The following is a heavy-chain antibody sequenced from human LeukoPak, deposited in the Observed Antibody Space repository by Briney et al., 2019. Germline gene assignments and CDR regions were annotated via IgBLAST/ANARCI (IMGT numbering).Heavy chain of an antibody. CDR3: ASFPWDLRPT. J-gene: IGHJ4*02. CDR1: GFPFSTYS. D-gene: IGHD1-26*01. Sequence: GGSLRLSCVTSGFPFSTYSMSWVPQAPGKGLEWLSYITSTSDTIYYADSVKGRFTISRDNANNSLYLQMNSLRAEDTAVYYCASFPWDLRPTWGQGTLVSVAS. CDR2: ITSTSDTI. V-gene: IGHV3-48*01.